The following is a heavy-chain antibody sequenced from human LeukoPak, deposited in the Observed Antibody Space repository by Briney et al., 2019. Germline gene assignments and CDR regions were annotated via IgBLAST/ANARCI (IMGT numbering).Heavy chain of an antibody. D-gene: IGHD3-10*01. J-gene: IGHJ4*02. CDR3: ARGRYYGSGSYYDFDY. Sequence: SETLSLTCTVSGGSISSSSYYWGWIRQPPGKGLEWIGSIYYSGSTYYNPSLKSRVTISVDTSKNQFSLKLSSVTAADTAVYYCARGRYYGSGSYYDFDYWGQGTLVTVSS. CDR2: IYYSGST. CDR1: GGSISSSSYY. V-gene: IGHV4-39*07.